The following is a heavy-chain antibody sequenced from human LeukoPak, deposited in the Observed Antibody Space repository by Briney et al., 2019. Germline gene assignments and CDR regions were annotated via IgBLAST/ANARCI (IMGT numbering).Heavy chain of an antibody. D-gene: IGHD1-26*01. J-gene: IGHJ4*02. CDR3: AKDRGWELLRGYFDY. Sequence: GRSLRLSCAASGFTFSSYGMHWVCQAPGKGLEWVAVISYDGSNKYYADSVKGRFTISRDNSKNTLYLQMNSLRAEDTAVYYCAKDRGWELLRGYFDYWGQGTLVTVSS. CDR1: GFTFSSYG. CDR2: ISYDGSNK. V-gene: IGHV3-30*18.